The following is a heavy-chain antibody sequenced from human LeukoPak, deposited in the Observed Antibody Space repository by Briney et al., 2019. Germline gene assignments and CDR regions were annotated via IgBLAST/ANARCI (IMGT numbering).Heavy chain of an antibody. J-gene: IGHJ4*02. CDR3: ARLVADIVATSPHSSSSPDPIDY. CDR2: IDPSDSYT. D-gene: IGHD5-12*01. CDR1: GYSLTSYW. Sequence: GESLKISCKGSGYSLTSYWISWVRQMPGKGLEWMGRIDPSDSYTNYSPSFQGHVTISADKSISTAYLQWSSLKASDTAMYYCARLVADIVATSPHSSSSPDPIDYWGQGTLVTVSS. V-gene: IGHV5-10-1*01.